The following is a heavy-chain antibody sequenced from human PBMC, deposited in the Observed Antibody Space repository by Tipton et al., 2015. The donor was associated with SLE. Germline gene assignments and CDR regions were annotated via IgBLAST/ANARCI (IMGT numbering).Heavy chain of an antibody. V-gene: IGHV4-34*01. Sequence: LRLSCAVNGGSFSGYYWNWIRQSPGKGLEWIGDINDSGSTNYNPSLKSRVTISVDKSKNQFSLKLISVTAADTAVYYCARGDPEGYFDFWGQGTLVTVSS. CDR1: GGSFSGYY. J-gene: IGHJ4*02. CDR3: ARGDPEGYFDF. CDR2: INDSGST.